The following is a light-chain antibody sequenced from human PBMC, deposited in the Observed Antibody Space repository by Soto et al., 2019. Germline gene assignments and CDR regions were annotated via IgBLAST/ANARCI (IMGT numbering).Light chain of an antibody. J-gene: IGKJ4*01. Sequence: EIVLTQSPGTLSLSPGERATLSCRASQSVSSSYLAWYQQKPGQAPRLLIYGESSRATGIPDRFSGSGSGTDFTLTISRLEPEDFAVYYREYYGTSITFGGGTKVDIK. CDR3: EYYGTSIT. V-gene: IGKV3-20*01. CDR2: GES. CDR1: QSVSSSY.